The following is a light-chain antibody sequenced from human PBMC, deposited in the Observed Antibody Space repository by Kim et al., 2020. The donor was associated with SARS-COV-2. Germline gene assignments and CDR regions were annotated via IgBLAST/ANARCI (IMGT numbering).Light chain of an antibody. CDR2: EVN. CDR1: SRDVGSYNR. J-gene: IGLJ2*01. Sequence: QSALTQPPSVSGSPGQSVTISCTGTSRDVGSYNRVSWYQQPPGTAPKLMIYEVNNRPSGVPDRFSGSKSGNTASLTISGLQAEDEADYYCSSFTSSSTYVVFGGGTQLTVL. V-gene: IGLV2-18*02. CDR3: SSFTSSSTYVV.